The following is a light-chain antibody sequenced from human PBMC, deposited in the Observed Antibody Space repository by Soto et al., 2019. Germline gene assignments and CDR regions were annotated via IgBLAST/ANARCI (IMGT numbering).Light chain of an antibody. V-gene: IGKV2-30*01. CDR2: KVS. CDR3: MQGTHWPPYT. CDR1: QSLVFSDGHTY. J-gene: IGKJ2*01. Sequence: DVMMTQSPLSLPVTLGQPASISCRSSQSLVFSDGHTYLNWFHQRPGQPPGRLIYKVSNRDSGVPDRFSGSGSGTDFTLRISRVEAEDVGVYYCMQGTHWPPYTFGQGTKLEIK.